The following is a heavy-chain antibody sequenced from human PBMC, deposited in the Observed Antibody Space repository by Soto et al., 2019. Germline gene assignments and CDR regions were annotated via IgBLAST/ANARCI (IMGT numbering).Heavy chain of an antibody. J-gene: IGHJ4*02. CDR1: GFTVSSNY. D-gene: IGHD1-26*01. V-gene: IGHV3-53*01. Sequence: GSLRLSCAASGFTVSSNYMSWVRQAPGKGLEWVSVIYSGGSTYYADSVKGRFTISRDNSKNTLYLQMNSLRAEDTAVYYCARAPGPGATLFDYWGQGTLVTVSS. CDR2: IYSGGST. CDR3: ARAPGPGATLFDY.